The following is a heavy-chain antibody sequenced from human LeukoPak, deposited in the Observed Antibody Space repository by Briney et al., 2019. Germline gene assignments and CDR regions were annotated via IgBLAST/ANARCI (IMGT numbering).Heavy chain of an antibody. V-gene: IGHV3-7*01. CDR1: GFTFSDYW. J-gene: IGHJ4*02. Sequence: GGSLRLSCAASGFTFSDYWMNWVRQPPGKGLEWVANIKQDGSEKHYVDSVKGRFTISRDNAKNSLYLQMNSLRAEDTAVYYCARDVYDFWSGYYPGDYWGQGTLVTVSS. CDR3: ARDVYDFWSGYYPGDY. CDR2: IKQDGSEK. D-gene: IGHD3-3*01.